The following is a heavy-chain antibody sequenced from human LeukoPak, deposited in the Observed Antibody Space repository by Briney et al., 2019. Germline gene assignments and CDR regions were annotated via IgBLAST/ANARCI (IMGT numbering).Heavy chain of an antibody. CDR2: ISSSGSTI. D-gene: IGHD3-10*01. Sequence: GGSLILSCAASGFTFSSHEMNWVRQAPGKGLEWVSYISSSGSTIYYADSVKGRFTISRDNAKNSLYLQMNSLRAEDTAVYYCARDRGGSGSYYRGRYFDYWGQGTLVTVSS. CDR3: ARDRGGSGSYYRGRYFDY. J-gene: IGHJ4*02. V-gene: IGHV3-48*03. CDR1: GFTFSSHE.